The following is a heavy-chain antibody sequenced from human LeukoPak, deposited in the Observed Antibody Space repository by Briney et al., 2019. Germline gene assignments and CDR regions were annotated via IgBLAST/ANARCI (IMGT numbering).Heavy chain of an antibody. J-gene: IGHJ6*03. CDR3: AREVEEVPTAVGVYYYYFMDV. D-gene: IGHD2-21*02. Sequence: PGGSLRLSCAAPGFTFSNNWMHWVRQAPGKGLVWVSRINPDGRRADYADSVKGRFTISRDNAKNTLDLQMNSLRAEDTAVYYYAREVEEVPTAVGVYYYYFMDVWGKGTTVTVSS. V-gene: IGHV3-74*01. CDR1: GFTFSNNW. CDR2: INPDGRRA.